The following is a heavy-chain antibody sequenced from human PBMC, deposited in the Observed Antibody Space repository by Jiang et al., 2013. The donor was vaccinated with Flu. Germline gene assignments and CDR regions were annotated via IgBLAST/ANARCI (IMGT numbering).Heavy chain of an antibody. CDR1: GGSVSSSHW. Sequence: GLVKPSGTLSLTCAVSGGSVSSSHWWTWIRQPPGKGLEWIGEIYRSGSTNYHPSLRSRVTISVDKSKNQFSLNLNSVTAADTAVYYCARFHGYPSYYFDYWGQGALVTVSS. CDR2: IYRSGST. D-gene: IGHD6-25*01. CDR3: ARFHGYPSYYFDY. V-gene: IGHV4-4*02. J-gene: IGHJ4*02.